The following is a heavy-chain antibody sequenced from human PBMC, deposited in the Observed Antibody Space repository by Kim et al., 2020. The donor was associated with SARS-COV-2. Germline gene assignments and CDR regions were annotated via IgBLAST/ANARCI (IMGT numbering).Heavy chain of an antibody. CDR1: GYTFTSYY. CDR2: INPSGGST. J-gene: IGHJ1*01. V-gene: IGHV1-46*01. D-gene: IGHD3-22*01. Sequence: ASVKVSCKASGYTFTSYYMHWVRQAPGQGLEWMGIINPSGGSTSYAQKFQGRVTMTRDTSTSTVYMELSSLRSEDTAVYYCARDDSSGYRLKYFQHWGQGTLVTVSS. CDR3: ARDDSSGYRLKYFQH.